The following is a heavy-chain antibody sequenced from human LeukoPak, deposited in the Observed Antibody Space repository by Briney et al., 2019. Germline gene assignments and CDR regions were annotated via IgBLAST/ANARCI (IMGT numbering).Heavy chain of an antibody. D-gene: IGHD2-2*01. Sequence: ASVKVSYKASGYTFTGYHMHWVRQAPGQGLEWMGWINPDSGVTNYAQHFQGRITVTRDTSLSTAYMEVSRLKSDDTAVYYCARDVGEYCSSTNCYASHYWGQGTLVTVSS. CDR2: INPDSGVT. J-gene: IGHJ4*02. CDR1: GYTFTGYH. CDR3: ARDVGEYCSSTNCYASHY. V-gene: IGHV1-2*02.